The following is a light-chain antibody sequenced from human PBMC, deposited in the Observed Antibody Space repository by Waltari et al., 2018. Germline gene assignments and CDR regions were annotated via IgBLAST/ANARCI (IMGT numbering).Light chain of an antibody. CDR2: DAS. J-gene: IGKJ5*01. Sequence: EIVLTQSPPTLSLSPGERATLSCRASQSVTSYLAWYQQKPGQAPRLLIYDASNRATGIPTRFSGSWSGTDVTLTISSLEPEDFAVYYCQQRYNWPSITCGQGTRLEIK. V-gene: IGKV3-11*01. CDR1: QSVTSY. CDR3: QQRYNWPSIT.